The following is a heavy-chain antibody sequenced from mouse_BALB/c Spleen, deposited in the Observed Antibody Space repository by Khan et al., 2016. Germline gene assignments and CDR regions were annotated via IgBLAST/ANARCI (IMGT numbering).Heavy chain of an antibody. CDR3: ARGTPLAD. J-gene: IGHJ3*01. CDR2: IYPGDGDT. D-gene: IGHD2-14*01. V-gene: IGHV1-80*01. CDR1: GYVFSSYW. Sequence: QVQLKQSGAELVRPGSSVKISCKASGYVFSSYWMNWVKQRPGQGLEGIGKIYPGDGDTTYNGKFRGKVTLTADKSSSTAYMQLSSLTSEDSAVYFCARGTPLADWGQGTLVTVSA.